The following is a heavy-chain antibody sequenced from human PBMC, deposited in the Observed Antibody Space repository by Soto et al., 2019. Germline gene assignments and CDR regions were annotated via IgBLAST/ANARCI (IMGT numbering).Heavy chain of an antibody. D-gene: IGHD6-6*01. J-gene: IGHJ4*01. V-gene: IGHV4-39*01. CDR1: GGSISSSNYY. Sequence: PSETLSLTCTVSGGSISSSNYYWGWIRQPPGKGPEWIGSIYYSGSTYYNPSLKSRVTISGDTSKNQFSLKLSSVTAADTAVYYCARHGDKVVHIASRPADFDYWGQGPLVTVSS. CDR2: IYYSGST. CDR3: ARHGDKVVHIASRPADFDY.